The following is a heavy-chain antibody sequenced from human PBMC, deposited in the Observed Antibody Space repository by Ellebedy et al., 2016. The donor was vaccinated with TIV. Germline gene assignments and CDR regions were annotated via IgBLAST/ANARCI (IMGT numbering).Heavy chain of an antibody. CDR2: VADDGNAK. D-gene: IGHD3-16*01. Sequence: GESLKISCAASGFTFSRFGMHWVRQAPGKGLEWVAVVADDGNAKVYADSVKGRFTISRDNSKTTLYMLMNGLRPEDTAVYYCVREAVWGQWYYDLWGRGTLVTVSS. J-gene: IGHJ2*01. V-gene: IGHV3-30*03. CDR1: GFTFSRFG. CDR3: VREAVWGQWYYDL.